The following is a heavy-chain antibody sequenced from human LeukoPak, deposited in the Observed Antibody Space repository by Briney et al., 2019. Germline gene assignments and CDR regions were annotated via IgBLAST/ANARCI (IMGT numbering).Heavy chain of an antibody. CDR2: INHSGST. D-gene: IGHD6-19*01. Sequence: SSETLSLTCTVSGGSISSSSYYWGWIRQPPGKGLEWIGEINHSGSTNYNPSLKSRVTISVDTSKNQFSLKLSSVTAADTAVYYCAIRGGYSSGWYASSWFDPWGQGTLVTVSS. CDR1: GGSISSSSYY. V-gene: IGHV4-39*07. J-gene: IGHJ5*02. CDR3: AIRGGYSSGWYASSWFDP.